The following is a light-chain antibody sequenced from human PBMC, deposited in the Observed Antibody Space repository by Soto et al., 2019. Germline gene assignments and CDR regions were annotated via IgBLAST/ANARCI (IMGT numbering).Light chain of an antibody. CDR3: GTWDSSLDGYV. CDR2: ENN. V-gene: IGLV1-51*02. Sequence: QSVLTXPPSVSAAPGQKVTISCSGSSSNIGNNYVSWYQQIPGTAPKLLLYENNKRPSEIPDRFSGSKSGTSATLGITGLQTGDEAEYYCGTWDSSLDGYVFGTGTKVTVL. CDR1: SSNIGNNY. J-gene: IGLJ1*01.